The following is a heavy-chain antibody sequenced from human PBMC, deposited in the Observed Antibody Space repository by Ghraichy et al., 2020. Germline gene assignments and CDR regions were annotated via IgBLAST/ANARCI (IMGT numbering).Heavy chain of an antibody. CDR3: ARGWQWLAPSYMDV. CDR1: GGSISSYY. CDR2: IYYSGST. J-gene: IGHJ6*03. D-gene: IGHD6-19*01. Sequence: SPTLSLTCTVSGGSISSYYWSWIRQPPGKGLEWIGYIYYSGSTNYNPSLKSRVTISVDTSKNQFSLKLSSVTAADTAVYYCARGWQWLAPSYMDVWGKGTTVTVSS. V-gene: IGHV4-59*01.